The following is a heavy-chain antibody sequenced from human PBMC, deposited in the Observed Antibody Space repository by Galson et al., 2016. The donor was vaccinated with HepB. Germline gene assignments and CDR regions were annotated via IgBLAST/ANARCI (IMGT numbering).Heavy chain of an antibody. Sequence: SLRLSCAASGFSFSAYSINWVRQAPGRGLEWVSSINSYSTYIYYADSVKGRFTITRDNARDSQYLQMNSMSAEDTAVYYCAREHSEAFDIWGQGTMVTVSS. D-gene: IGHD2-15*01. CDR3: AREHSEAFDI. CDR2: INSYSTYI. CDR1: GFSFSAYS. J-gene: IGHJ3*02. V-gene: IGHV3-21*01.